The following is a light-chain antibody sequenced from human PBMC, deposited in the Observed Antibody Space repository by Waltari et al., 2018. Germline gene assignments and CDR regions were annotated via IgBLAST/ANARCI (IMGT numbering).Light chain of an antibody. CDR3: CSYTGSYTWV. CDR1: TNDLGSYNY. CDR2: DVT. J-gene: IGLJ3*02. V-gene: IGLV2-11*01. Sequence: SALTQPRSVSGSPGQSVTISCTGTTNDLGSYNYVSWYQQHPGKAPKLIILDVTKRPSGVPDRLSGSKSGNTASLTISGLRAEDEAEYYCCSYTGSYTWVCGGGTKLTVV.